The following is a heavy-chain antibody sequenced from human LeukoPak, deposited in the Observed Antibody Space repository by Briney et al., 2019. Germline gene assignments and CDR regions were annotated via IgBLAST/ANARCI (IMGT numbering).Heavy chain of an antibody. J-gene: IGHJ4*02. D-gene: IGHD2-2*01. CDR1: GGSINSYY. CDR3: ARDTPAVVVVPAALFDY. Sequence: SETLSLTCTVSGGSINSYYWTWIRQPPGKGLEWIGYIYYSGSTYYNPSLKSRVTISVDTSKNQFSLKLSSVTAADTAVYYCARDTPAVVVVPAALFDYWGQGTLVTVSS. CDR2: IYYSGST. V-gene: IGHV4-59*12.